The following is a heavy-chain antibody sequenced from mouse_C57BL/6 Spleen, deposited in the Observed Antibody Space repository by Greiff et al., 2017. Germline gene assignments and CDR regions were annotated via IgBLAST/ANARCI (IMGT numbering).Heavy chain of an antibody. CDR3: ASEWRDYDEDYFDY. J-gene: IGHJ2*01. D-gene: IGHD2-4*01. Sequence: QVQLQQPGTELVKPGASVKLSCKASGYTFTSYWMHWVKQRPGQGLEWIGSINPSNGGTNYNEKFKSKATLTVDKSSSTAYMQLSSLTSEDSAVXFCASEWRDYDEDYFDYWGQGTTLTVSS. CDR2: INPSNGGT. V-gene: IGHV1-53*01. CDR1: GYTFTSYW.